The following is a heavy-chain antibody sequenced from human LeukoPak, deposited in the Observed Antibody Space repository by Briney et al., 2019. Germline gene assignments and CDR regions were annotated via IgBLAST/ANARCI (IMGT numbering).Heavy chain of an antibody. V-gene: IGHV3-30*03. CDR1: GFTFSSYG. CDR3: ARAEGGYSSIRGYFQH. Sequence: GGSLRLSCAASGFTFSSYGMHWVRQAPGKGLEWVAVISYDGSNKYYADSVKGRFTISRDNSKNTLYLQMNSLRAEDTAVYYCARAEGGYSSIRGYFQHWGQGTMVTVSS. J-gene: IGHJ1*01. D-gene: IGHD6-13*01. CDR2: ISYDGSNK.